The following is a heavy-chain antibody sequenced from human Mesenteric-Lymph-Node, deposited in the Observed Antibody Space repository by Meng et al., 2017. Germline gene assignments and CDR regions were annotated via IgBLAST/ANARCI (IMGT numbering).Heavy chain of an antibody. CDR3: AREGWFGELSPYYFDY. CDR1: GASISSGSYY. V-gene: IGHV4-61*02. Sequence: LRLSCTVSGASISSGSYYWSWIRQPAGKGLEWIGRIYTSGSTNYNPSLKSRVTISLDTPKNQFSLELTSVTAADTAVYSCAREGWFGELSPYYFDYWGRGTLVTVSS. D-gene: IGHD3-10*01. CDR2: IYTSGST. J-gene: IGHJ4*02.